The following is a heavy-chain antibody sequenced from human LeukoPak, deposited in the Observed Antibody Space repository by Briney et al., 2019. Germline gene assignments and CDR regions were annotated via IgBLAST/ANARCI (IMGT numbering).Heavy chain of an antibody. CDR2: ISYDGSNK. CDR3: ASPPVDYYDSSGYYYLGYFDY. V-gene: IGHV3-30-3*01. CDR1: GFTFSSYA. J-gene: IGHJ4*02. D-gene: IGHD3-22*01. Sequence: GRSLRLSCAASGFTFSSYAMHWVRQAPGKGLEWVAVISYDGSNKYYADSVKGRFTISRDNSKNTLYLQMNSLRAEDTAVHYCASPPVDYYDSSGYYYLGYFDYWGQGTLVTVSS.